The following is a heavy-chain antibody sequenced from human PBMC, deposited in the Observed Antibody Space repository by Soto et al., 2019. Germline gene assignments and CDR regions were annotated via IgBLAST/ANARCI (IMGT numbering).Heavy chain of an antibody. CDR1: RLKLSTSGVG. CDR2: IYWDDDK. J-gene: IGHJ4*02. V-gene: IGHV2-5*02. D-gene: IGHD6-13*01. CDR3: AHRLAATGLFDY. Sequence: QITLKESGPTLVKPTQTLTMTCTFSRLKLSTSGVGVGWIRQPPGKALEWLALIYWDDDKRYSPSLKSRLTITKDTSKNQVVLTMTNMDPADTATYYCAHRLAATGLFDYWGQGTLVTVSS.